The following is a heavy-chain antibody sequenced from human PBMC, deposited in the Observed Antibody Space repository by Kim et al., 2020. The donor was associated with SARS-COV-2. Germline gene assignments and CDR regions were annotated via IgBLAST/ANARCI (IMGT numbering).Heavy chain of an antibody. Sequence: GGSLRLSCAASGFTFGGHDMHWVRQGSGKGVEWVSAIGTAGETFYSGSVKGRFIISRENGRNSLFLQMDSLKVGDTAVYYCARGIHQWLGVDVWGQGTTVTVSS. V-gene: IGHV3-13*04. CDR1: GFTFGGHD. CDR3: ARGIHQWLGVDV. CDR2: IGTAGET. D-gene: IGHD5-18*01. J-gene: IGHJ6*02.